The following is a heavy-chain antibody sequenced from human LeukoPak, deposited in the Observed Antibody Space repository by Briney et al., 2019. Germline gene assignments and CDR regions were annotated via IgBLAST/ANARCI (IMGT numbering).Heavy chain of an antibody. CDR3: ARHIVGATGVDY. Sequence: SETLSLTCTVSGGSVSSYYWSWVRQPAGKGLEWIGRIYTSGTTNYNPSLKSRVTMSVDTSKNQFSLKLSSVTAADTAVYYCARHIVGATGVDYWGQGTLVTVSS. CDR2: IYTSGTT. J-gene: IGHJ4*02. V-gene: IGHV4-4*07. D-gene: IGHD1-26*01. CDR1: GGSVSSYY.